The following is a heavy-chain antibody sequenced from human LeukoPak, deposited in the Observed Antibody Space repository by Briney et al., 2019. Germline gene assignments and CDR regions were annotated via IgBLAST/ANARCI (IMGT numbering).Heavy chain of an antibody. J-gene: IGHJ3*02. Sequence: SETLSLTCTVSGGSISSGSYYWSWIRQPAGKGLEWIGRIYTSGSTNYNPSLKSRVTISVDTSKNQFSLKLSSVTAADTAVYYCARYCDLTDAFDIWGQGTMVTVSS. CDR2: IYTSGST. V-gene: IGHV4-61*02. CDR1: GGSISSGSYY. CDR3: ARYCDLTDAFDI. D-gene: IGHD3-3*01.